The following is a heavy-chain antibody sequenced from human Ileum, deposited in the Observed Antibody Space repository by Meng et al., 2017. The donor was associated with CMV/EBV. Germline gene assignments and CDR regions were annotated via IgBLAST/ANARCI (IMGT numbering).Heavy chain of an antibody. D-gene: IGHD2-2*01. J-gene: IGHJ6*02. Sequence: GESLKISCAASGFTFNNSPMTWVRQAPGKGLEWVSLIGGSGSSTYYGDSGKGRFTISRDNSKNALYLQMNSRRAEDTAINYGAKVLSVVVPATLVSRYYHGLDFWGQGPTVTVSS. CDR2: IGGSGSST. V-gene: IGHV3-23*01. CDR3: AKVLSVVVPATLVSRYYHGLDF. CDR1: GFTFNNSP.